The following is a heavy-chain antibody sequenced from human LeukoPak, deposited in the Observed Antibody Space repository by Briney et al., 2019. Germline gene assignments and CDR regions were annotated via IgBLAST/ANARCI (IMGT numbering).Heavy chain of an antibody. D-gene: IGHD3-22*01. CDR2: IKQDGSEK. Sequence: PGGSLRLSCAASGFTFSSYEMNWVRQAPGKGLEWVANIKQDGSEKYYVDSVKGRFTISRDNAKNSLYLQMNSLRAEDTAVYYCASGSSGYCFDYWGQGTLVTVSS. J-gene: IGHJ4*02. V-gene: IGHV3-7*01. CDR1: GFTFSSYE. CDR3: ASGSSGYCFDY.